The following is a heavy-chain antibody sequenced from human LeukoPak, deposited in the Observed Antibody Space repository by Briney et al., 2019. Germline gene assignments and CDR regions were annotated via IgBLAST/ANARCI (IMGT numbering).Heavy chain of an antibody. D-gene: IGHD3-9*01. CDR2: ISWNSGSI. CDR1: GFTFDDYA. V-gene: IGHV3-9*01. Sequence: GGSLRLSCAASGFTFDDYAMHWVRQAPGKGLEWVSGISWNSGSIGYADSVKGRFTISRDNAKNSLYLQMNSLRAEDTALYYCAKDTHYDILTGPNWFDPWGQGTLVTVSS. J-gene: IGHJ5*02. CDR3: AKDTHYDILTGPNWFDP.